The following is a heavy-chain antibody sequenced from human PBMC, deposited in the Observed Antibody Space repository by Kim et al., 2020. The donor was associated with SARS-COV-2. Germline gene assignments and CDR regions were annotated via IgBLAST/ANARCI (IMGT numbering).Heavy chain of an antibody. V-gene: IGHV3-21*01. Sequence: GGSLRLSCAASGFTFSSYSMNWVRQAPGKGLEWVSSISSSSSSFYSAAAVKRCFIFSSDNEKTSQYLKMNSLRAEATAVYYCASEVDCSCGWCKIDYCG. D-gene: IGHD5-18*01. CDR1: GFTFSSYS. CDR3: ASEVDCSCGWCKIDY. J-gene: IGHJ4*01. CDR2: ISSSSSSF.